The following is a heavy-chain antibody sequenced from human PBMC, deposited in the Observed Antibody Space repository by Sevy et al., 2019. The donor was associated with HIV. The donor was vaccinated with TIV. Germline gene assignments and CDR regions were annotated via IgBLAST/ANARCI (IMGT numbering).Heavy chain of an antibody. D-gene: IGHD3-22*01. CDR2: GSYDGSIQ. CDR1: GIAFSASI. J-gene: IGHJ3*02. Sequence: GGSLRLSCSAPGIAFSASIMHWVRQAPGKGLEWVALGSYDGSIQYGGPGNGRFGISRDDSKKMLYLQMSRLTTEDTGVYYCAREGESSGHAGAFDTWGQGTMVTVSS. V-gene: IGHV3-30*09. CDR3: AREGESSGHAGAFDT.